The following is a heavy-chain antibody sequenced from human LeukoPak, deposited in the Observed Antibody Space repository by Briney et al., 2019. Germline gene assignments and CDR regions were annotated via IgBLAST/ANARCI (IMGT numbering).Heavy chain of an antibody. CDR1: GGSISSYY. V-gene: IGHV4-59*01. CDR2: IYYSGST. D-gene: IGHD5-12*01. Sequence: SETLSLTCTVSGGSISSYYWSWIRQPPGKGLEWIGYIYYSGSTNYNPSLKSRVTISVDTSKNQFSLKLSSVTAADTAVYYCARDRRGATDYWGQGTLDTVSS. J-gene: IGHJ4*02. CDR3: ARDRRGATDY.